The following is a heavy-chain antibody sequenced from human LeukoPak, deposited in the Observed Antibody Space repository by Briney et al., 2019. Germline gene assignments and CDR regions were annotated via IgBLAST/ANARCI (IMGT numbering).Heavy chain of an antibody. CDR1: GGPFNNYY. CDR2: INHSGST. CDR3: ARGPEDYFGSGSYYMLDY. D-gene: IGHD3-10*01. Sequence: SETLSLTCAVYGGPFNNYYWSWIRQPPGKGLEWIGEINHSGSTNYNPSLKSRVTVSVDTSKNQFSLKLSSVTAADTAVYYCARGPEDYFGSGSYYMLDYWGQGTLVAVSS. J-gene: IGHJ4*02. V-gene: IGHV4-34*01.